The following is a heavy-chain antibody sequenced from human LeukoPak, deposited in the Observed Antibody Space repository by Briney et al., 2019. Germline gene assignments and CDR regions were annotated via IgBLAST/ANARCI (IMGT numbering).Heavy chain of an antibody. Sequence: GGSLRLSCAASGFTVSSNYMSWVRQAPGKGLEWVSVIYSGGSTYYADSVKGRFTISRDNSKNTLYLQMNSLRAEDTAVYYCARGVDINDYGMDVWGKGTTVTVSS. CDR3: ARGVDINDYGMDV. V-gene: IGHV3-53*01. J-gene: IGHJ6*04. D-gene: IGHD5-12*01. CDR1: GFTVSSNY. CDR2: IYSGGST.